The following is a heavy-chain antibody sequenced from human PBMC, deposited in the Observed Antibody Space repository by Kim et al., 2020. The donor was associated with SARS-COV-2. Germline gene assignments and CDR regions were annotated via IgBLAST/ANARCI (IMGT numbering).Heavy chain of an antibody. Sequence: YAQKFQGRVTMTSDTPTTTVYMELSSLRYEDTAVYYCVRDTYSGPSGWFDPWGQGTLVTVSS. J-gene: IGHJ5*02. V-gene: IGHV1-46*01. CDR3: VRDTYSGPSGWFDP. D-gene: IGHD1-26*01.